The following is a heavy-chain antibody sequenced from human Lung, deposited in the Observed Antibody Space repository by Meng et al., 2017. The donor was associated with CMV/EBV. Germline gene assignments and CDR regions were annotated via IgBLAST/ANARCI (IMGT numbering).Heavy chain of an antibody. J-gene: IGHJ5*02. CDR2: ISDDGRTK. V-gene: IGHV3-30-3*01. CDR3: ARGNHGMATMGEWFDH. Sequence: GGSLRLSXAASRITYSIDTIHWVRQPPGKGLEWAAVISDDGRTKYYADSLKGRITISRDNSKNPLYLQVDSLRDEDTAIYYGARGNHGMATMGEWFDHWGQGTLVTVSS. CDR1: RITYSIDT. D-gene: IGHD5-24*01.